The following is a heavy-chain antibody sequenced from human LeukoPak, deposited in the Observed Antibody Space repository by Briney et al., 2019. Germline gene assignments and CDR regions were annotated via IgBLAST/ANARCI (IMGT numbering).Heavy chain of an antibody. CDR2: IYYSGTT. V-gene: IGHV4-59*01. D-gene: IGHD3-3*01. Sequence: KASETLSLSCTVSGGSISNFYWSWIRQPPGKGLEWIGYIYYSGTTNYNPSLKSRVTMSVDMSKNQFYLNLTSVTAADTAVYYCVRNFYYDFWSGLGYWGQGTLVTVSS. CDR1: GGSISNFY. CDR3: VRNFYYDFWSGLGY. J-gene: IGHJ4*02.